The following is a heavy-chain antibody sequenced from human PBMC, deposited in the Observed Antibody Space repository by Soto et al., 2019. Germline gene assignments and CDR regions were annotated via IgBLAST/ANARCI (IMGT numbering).Heavy chain of an antibody. CDR3: ARTEGYSSSWYSYYYYGMDV. D-gene: IGHD6-13*01. CDR2: IYYSGST. Sequence: ETLSLTCTVSGGSISSYYWSWIRQPPGKGLEWIGYIYYSGSTNYNPSLKSRVTISVDTSKNQFSLKLSSVTAADTAVYYCARTEGYSSSWYSYYYYGMDVWGQGTTVTVSS. V-gene: IGHV4-59*01. CDR1: GGSISSYY. J-gene: IGHJ6*02.